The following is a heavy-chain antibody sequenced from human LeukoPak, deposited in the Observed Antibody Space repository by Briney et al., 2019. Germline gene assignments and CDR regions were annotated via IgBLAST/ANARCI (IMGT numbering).Heavy chain of an antibody. Sequence: GGSLRLSCAASGFTFSNYAMHWVRQAPGKGLEWVAVISYDGRNKQYADSAKGRFTISRDNAKNSLYLQMNSLRAEDTAVYYCAELGITMIGGVWGKGTTVTISS. CDR2: ISYDGRNK. J-gene: IGHJ6*04. CDR3: AELGITMIGGV. D-gene: IGHD3-10*02. CDR1: GFTFSNYA. V-gene: IGHV3-30*04.